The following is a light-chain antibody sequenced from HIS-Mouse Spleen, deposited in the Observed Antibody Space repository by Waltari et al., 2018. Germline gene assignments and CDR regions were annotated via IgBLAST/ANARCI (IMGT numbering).Light chain of an antibody. CDR2: AAP. CDR3: QQSYSTPGT. CDR1: QSISSY. Sequence: DIQMTQSPSSLSASVGDRVTITCRASQSISSYLNWYQQKPGKAPKLLIYAAPSLQSGVPSRFSGSGSGTDFTLTISSLQPEDFATYYCQQSYSTPGTFGQGTKVEIK. V-gene: IGKV1-39*01. J-gene: IGKJ1*01.